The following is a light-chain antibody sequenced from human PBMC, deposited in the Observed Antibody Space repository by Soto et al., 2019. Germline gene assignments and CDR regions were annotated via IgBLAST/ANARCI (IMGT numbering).Light chain of an antibody. CDR2: AAS. Sequence: GDRVTISGRMSQGISSYLAGYQQKPGKAPELLIYAASTLQRGVPSRFSGSGSGTEFTLTISSLQSEDFAVYYCQQYNNSPLTFGQGTKVDIK. CDR3: QQYNNSPLT. CDR1: QGISSY. V-gene: IGKV1D-8*02. J-gene: IGKJ1*01.